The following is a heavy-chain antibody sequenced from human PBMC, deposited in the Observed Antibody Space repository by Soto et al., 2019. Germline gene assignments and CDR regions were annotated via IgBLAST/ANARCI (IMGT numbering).Heavy chain of an antibody. D-gene: IGHD1-26*01. Sequence: SVKVSCKASGGTFSSYAISWVRQAPGQGLEWMGGIIPIFGTANYAQKFQGRVTITADESTSTAYMELSSLRSEDTAVFFCGSHIALGVGVAFDIWGQGTMVTVSS. CDR3: GSHIALGVGVAFDI. J-gene: IGHJ3*02. CDR2: IIPIFGTA. CDR1: GGTFSSYA. V-gene: IGHV1-69*13.